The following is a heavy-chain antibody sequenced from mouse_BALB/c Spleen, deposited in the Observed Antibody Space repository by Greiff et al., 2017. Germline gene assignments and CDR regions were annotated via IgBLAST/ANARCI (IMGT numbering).Heavy chain of an antibody. V-gene: IGHV5-6-5*01. CDR3: ARYGNHGYFDY. Sequence: EVMLVESGGGLVKPGGSLKLSCAASGFTFSSYAMSWVRQTPEKRLEWVASISSGGSTYYPDSVKGRFTISRDNARNILYLQMSSLRSEDTAMYYCARYGNHGYFDYWGQGTTLTVSS. CDR1: GFTFSSYA. CDR2: ISSGGST. J-gene: IGHJ2*01. D-gene: IGHD2-1*01.